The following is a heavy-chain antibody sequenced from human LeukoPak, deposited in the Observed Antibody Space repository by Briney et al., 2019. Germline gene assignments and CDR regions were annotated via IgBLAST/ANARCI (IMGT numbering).Heavy chain of an antibody. Sequence: SETLSLTCTVSGGSISSGDYYWSWIRQPPGKGLEWIGYIYYSGSTYYNPSLKSRVTMSVDASKNQFSLKLSSVTAADTAVYYCARELTYADYWGQGTLVTVSS. J-gene: IGHJ4*02. CDR3: ARELTYADY. D-gene: IGHD4/OR15-4a*01. CDR2: IYYSGST. V-gene: IGHV4-30-4*01. CDR1: GGSISSGDYY.